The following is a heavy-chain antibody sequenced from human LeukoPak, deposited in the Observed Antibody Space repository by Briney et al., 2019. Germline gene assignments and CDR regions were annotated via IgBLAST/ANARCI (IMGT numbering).Heavy chain of an antibody. Sequence: GASVKVSCKASGGTFSSYAISWVRQAPGQGLEWMGGIIPIFGTANYAQKFQGRVTITADESTSTAYMELSSLRSEDTAVYYCARGYYDSSGYPNFDYWGQGTLVTVSS. CDR1: GGTFSSYA. CDR3: ARGYYDSSGYPNFDY. V-gene: IGHV1-69*13. J-gene: IGHJ4*02. CDR2: IIPIFGTA. D-gene: IGHD3-22*01.